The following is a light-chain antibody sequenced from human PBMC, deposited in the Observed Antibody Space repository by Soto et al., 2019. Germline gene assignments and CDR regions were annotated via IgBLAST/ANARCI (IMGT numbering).Light chain of an antibody. V-gene: IGKV1-5*03. CDR2: KAS. Sequence: DIQMTQSPSTLSASAGDRVTITCRASQSISGWLAWYQQKAGKAPNLLIYKASRLESGVPSRFSGSGSETEFTLTISGLQPGDSATYYCQQYNSYSPTFGQGTKVEVK. CDR3: QQYNSYSPT. J-gene: IGKJ1*01. CDR1: QSISGW.